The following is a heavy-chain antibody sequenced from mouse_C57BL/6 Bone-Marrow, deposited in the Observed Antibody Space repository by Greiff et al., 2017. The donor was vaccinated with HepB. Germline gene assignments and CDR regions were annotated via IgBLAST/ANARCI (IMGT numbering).Heavy chain of an antibody. CDR3: TTEYYSNYWAWFAY. Sequence: VQLQQSGAELVRPGASVKLSCTASGFNIKDDYMHWVKQRPEQGLEWIGWIDPENGDTEYASKFQGKATITADTSSNTAYLQLSSLTSEDTAVYYCTTEYYSNYWAWFAYWGQGTLVTVSA. CDR1: GFNIKDDY. J-gene: IGHJ3*01. D-gene: IGHD2-5*01. V-gene: IGHV14-4*01. CDR2: IDPENGDT.